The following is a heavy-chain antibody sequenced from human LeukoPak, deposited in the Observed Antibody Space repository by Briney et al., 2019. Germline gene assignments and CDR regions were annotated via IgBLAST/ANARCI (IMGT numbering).Heavy chain of an antibody. Sequence: SETLSLTCTVSGGSISSYYWSWIRQSPGKGLEWIGYIYYSGSTNYNPSLKSRVTMSVDTSKNQFSLKLSSVTAADTAVYYCARESRDGGNSLEFDYWGQGTLVTVSS. CDR3: ARESRDGGNSLEFDY. D-gene: IGHD4-23*01. CDR1: GGSISSYY. CDR2: IYYSGST. V-gene: IGHV4-59*01. J-gene: IGHJ4*02.